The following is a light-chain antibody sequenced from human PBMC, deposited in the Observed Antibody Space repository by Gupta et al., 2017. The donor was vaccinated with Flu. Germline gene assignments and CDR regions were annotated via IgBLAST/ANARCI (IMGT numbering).Light chain of an antibody. Sequence: DIHLTQSPSFLSASVADRVNITCRASQGISTYLAWCHQKPGKAPTLLIYAASTLQGGGPPRFSGSGYGREFTRTISILNPEDCGTYCCQRVNGLPLTFGGGTRLEIK. CDR2: AAS. J-gene: IGKJ4*01. CDR3: QRVNGLPLT. CDR1: QGISTY. V-gene: IGKV1-9*01.